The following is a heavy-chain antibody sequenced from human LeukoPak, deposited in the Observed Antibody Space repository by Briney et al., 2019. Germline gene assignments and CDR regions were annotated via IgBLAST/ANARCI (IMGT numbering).Heavy chain of an antibody. V-gene: IGHV4-30-2*02. D-gene: IGHD4-17*01. CDR2: IYHSGST. CDR3: ARYRDQAPIEIDGDYGWDLWYFDL. Sequence: PSQTLSLTCAVSGGSISSGGYSWSWIRQPPGKGLEWIGYIYHSGSTYYNPSLKSRVTISVDRSKNQFSLKLSSVTAADTAVYYCARYRDQAPIEIDGDYGWDLWYFDLWGRGTLVTVSS. CDR1: GGSISSGGYS. J-gene: IGHJ2*01.